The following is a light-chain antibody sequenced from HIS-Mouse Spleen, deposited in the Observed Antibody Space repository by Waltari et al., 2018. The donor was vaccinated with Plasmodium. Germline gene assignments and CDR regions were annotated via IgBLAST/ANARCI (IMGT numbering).Light chain of an antibody. CDR2: RYT. V-gene: IGLV1-44*01. CDR3: AAWDDSLNGPV. Sequence: QSVLTQPPSASGTPGQRVTISCSGRSSNIGRNTVNWYQQLPGTAPKLLIYRYTQRPSGVPDRFSGVKSGTSASLAISGLQSEDEADYYCAAWDDSLNGPVFGGGTKLTVL. CDR1: SSNIGRNT. J-gene: IGLJ2*01.